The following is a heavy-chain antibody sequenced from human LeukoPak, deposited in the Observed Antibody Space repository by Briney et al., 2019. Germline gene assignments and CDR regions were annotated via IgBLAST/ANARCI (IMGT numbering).Heavy chain of an antibody. J-gene: IGHJ6*02. CDR2: ISAYNGNT. V-gene: IGHV1-18*01. CDR1: GYTFTSYG. CDR3: ARVTFGGVIVKTPHGMDV. Sequence: ASVKVSCKASGYTFTSYGINWVRQAPGQGLEWMGWISAYNGNTNYARKLQGRVTMTTDTSTSTAYMELRSLRSDDTAVYYCARVTFGGVIVKTPHGMDVWGQGTTVTVSS. D-gene: IGHD3-16*02.